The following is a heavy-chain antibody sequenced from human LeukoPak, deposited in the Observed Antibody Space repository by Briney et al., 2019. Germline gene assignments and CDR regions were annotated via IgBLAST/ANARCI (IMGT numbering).Heavy chain of an antibody. J-gene: IGHJ4*02. CDR2: IYSGGST. D-gene: IGHD3-10*01. CDR3: ARVNYYGSGTPGCFDY. Sequence: PGGSLRLSCAASGFTFSDYHMSWVRQAPGKGLEWVSVIYSGGSTYNADSVRGRFTISRDNSKNTLYLQMNSVRAEDTALYYCARVNYYGSGTPGCFDYWGQGTLVTVSS. V-gene: IGHV3-53*01. CDR1: GFTFSDYH.